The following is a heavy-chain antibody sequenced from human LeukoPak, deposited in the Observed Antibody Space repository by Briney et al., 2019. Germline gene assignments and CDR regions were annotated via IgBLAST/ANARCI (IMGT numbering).Heavy chain of an antibody. CDR2: IKQDGSEI. Sequence: RGSLRLSCAASGFTFSSYWMSWVRQAPGKGLEWVANIKQDGSEIYYVDSVKGRFTISRDNAKNSLFLQMNSLRAEDTAVYYCARTTLYSNRFDYWGQGTLVTVSS. J-gene: IGHJ4*02. V-gene: IGHV3-7*01. CDR3: ARTTLYSNRFDY. D-gene: IGHD4-11*01. CDR1: GFTFSSYW.